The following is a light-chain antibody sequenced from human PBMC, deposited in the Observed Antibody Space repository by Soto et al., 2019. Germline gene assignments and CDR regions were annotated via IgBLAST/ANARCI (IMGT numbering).Light chain of an antibody. CDR1: NIGSKI. V-gene: IGLV3-21*02. CDR3: QVWETISDHVF. CDR2: DDS. J-gene: IGLJ7*01. Sequence: SYVLTQPPSVSVAPGQTARITCGGNNIGSKIVHWYQQRPGQAPVLVVYDDSARPSVIPERFSGSNSANTATLTISRVEAGDEADYYCQVWETISDHVFFGGGTQLTVL.